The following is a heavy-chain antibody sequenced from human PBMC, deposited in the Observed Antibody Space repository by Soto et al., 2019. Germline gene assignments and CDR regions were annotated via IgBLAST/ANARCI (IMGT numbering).Heavy chain of an antibody. D-gene: IGHD5-12*01. V-gene: IGHV3-21*01. J-gene: IGHJ5*02. CDR1: GFTFRTYT. Sequence: EVQLVESGGGLVKPGGSLRLSCISSGFTFRTYTMNWVRQAPGKGLEWVSGIRGFSPYTFYAESVKGRFTISRDNAKNSLYLQMNSLRAEDTALYYCARGSGYILDPWGQGTLVTVAS. CDR2: IRGFSPYT. CDR3: ARGSGYILDP.